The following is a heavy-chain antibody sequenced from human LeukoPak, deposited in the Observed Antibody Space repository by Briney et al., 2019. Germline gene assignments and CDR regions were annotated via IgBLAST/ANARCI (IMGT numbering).Heavy chain of an antibody. D-gene: IGHD5-18*01. CDR3: ARGYVDTAMVRYYYYSYMDV. J-gene: IGHJ6*03. Sequence: SETLSLTCAVYGGSFSGYYWSWIRQPPGKGLEWIGEINHSGSTNYNPSLKSRVTISVDTSKNQFSLKLSSVTAADTAVYYCARGYVDTAMVRYYYYSYMDVWGKGTTVTVSS. V-gene: IGHV4-34*01. CDR1: GGSFSGYY. CDR2: INHSGST.